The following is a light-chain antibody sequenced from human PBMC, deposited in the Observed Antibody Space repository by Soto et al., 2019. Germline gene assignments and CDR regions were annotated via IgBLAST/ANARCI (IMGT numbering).Light chain of an antibody. Sequence: LTQPPSASGSPGQSVTISCTGTSSDVGVYNYVYWYQQHPGKAPKLMIYEVTKRPSGVPDRFSGSKSGNTASLTVSGLQAEDEADYYCSSYADSNSYVFGTGTKVTVL. V-gene: IGLV2-8*01. CDR2: EVT. CDR3: SSYADSNSYV. CDR1: SSDVGVYNY. J-gene: IGLJ1*01.